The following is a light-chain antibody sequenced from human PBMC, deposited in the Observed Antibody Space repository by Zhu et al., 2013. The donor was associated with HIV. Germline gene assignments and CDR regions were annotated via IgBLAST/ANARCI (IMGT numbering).Light chain of an antibody. CDR3: SQVLETPVT. CDR2: LGS. J-gene: IGKJ4*01. V-gene: IGKV2-28*01. Sequence: DIVMTQSPLSLPVTPGEPASISCRSSQSLLHSNGYNYLDWYLQKPGQSPQLLIYLGSNRASGVPDRFSGSGSGTDFTLKISRVETEDVGVYYCSQVLETPVTFGGGTEVQIK. CDR1: QSLLHSNGYNY.